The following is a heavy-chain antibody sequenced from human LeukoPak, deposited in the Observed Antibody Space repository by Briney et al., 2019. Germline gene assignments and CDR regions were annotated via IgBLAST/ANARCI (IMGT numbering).Heavy chain of an antibody. CDR1: GSTFTSYW. CDR2: IYPGDSTT. Sequence: GASLQISCKGSGSTFTSYWIGWVRQMPGKGLEWLGIIYPGDSTTRYSPSSQGQVTMSADKSISTAYLQWSSLKASDTAMYYCASSLRRSSGWSTSDYWGQGTLVTVSS. J-gene: IGHJ4*02. CDR3: ASSLRRSSGWSTSDY. V-gene: IGHV5-51*01. D-gene: IGHD6-19*01.